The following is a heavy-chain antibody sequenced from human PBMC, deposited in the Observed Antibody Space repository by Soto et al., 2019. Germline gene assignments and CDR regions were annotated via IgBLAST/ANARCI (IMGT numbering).Heavy chain of an antibody. V-gene: IGHV3-30-3*01. CDR3: ARKGYCTNGVCYTGAFDY. J-gene: IGHJ4*02. CDR2: ISYDGSNK. CDR1: GFTFSSYA. D-gene: IGHD2-8*01. Sequence: LRLSCAASGFTFSSYAMHWVRQAPGKGLEWVAVISYDGSNKYYADPVKGRFTISRDNSKNTLYLQMNSLRAEDTAVYYCARKGYCTNGVCYTGAFDYWGQGTLVTDSS.